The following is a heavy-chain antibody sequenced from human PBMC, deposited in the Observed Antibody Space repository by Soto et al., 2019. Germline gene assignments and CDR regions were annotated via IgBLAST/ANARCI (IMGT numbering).Heavy chain of an antibody. V-gene: IGHV3-33*01. D-gene: IGHD6-19*01. J-gene: IGHJ4*02. CDR3: ARDSSAIDY. CDR1: GFTFSSYG. CDR2: IWYDGSNK. Sequence: QVQLVESGGGVVRPGRSLRLSCAASGFTFSSYGMHWVREAPGKGLEWVAVIWYDGSNKYYADSVKGRFTISRDNSKNTLYLQMNSLRAEDTAVYYCARDSSAIDYWGQGTLVTVSS.